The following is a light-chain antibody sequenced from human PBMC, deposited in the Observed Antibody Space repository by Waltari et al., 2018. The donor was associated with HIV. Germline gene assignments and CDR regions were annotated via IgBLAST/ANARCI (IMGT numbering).Light chain of an antibody. J-gene: IGLJ2*01. CDR1: IPNLACTY. V-gene: IGLV1-47*01. Sequence: QPALTPPPSPSWPPGPRATLASSGPIPNLACTYVRRYQPLPGPAPRLLIYRNIQQPSEVPDRLSGSKSGTSASLAIGRLRSEDEADDYCGVWDDTLSGHLVFGGGTKLTVL. CDR3: GVWDDTLSGHLV. CDR2: RNI.